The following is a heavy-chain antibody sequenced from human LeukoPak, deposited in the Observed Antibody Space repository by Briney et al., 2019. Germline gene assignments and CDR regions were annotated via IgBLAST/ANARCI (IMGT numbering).Heavy chain of an antibody. Sequence: GGSLRLSCAASEFTFSSYSMNWVRQAPGKGLEWVSYISSSSSTIYYADSVKGRFTISRDNAKNSLYLQMNSLRAEDTAVYYCARIGDDYGDYYFDYWGQGTLVTVSS. CDR2: ISSSSSTI. V-gene: IGHV3-48*01. J-gene: IGHJ4*02. D-gene: IGHD4-17*01. CDR3: ARIGDDYGDYYFDY. CDR1: EFTFSSYS.